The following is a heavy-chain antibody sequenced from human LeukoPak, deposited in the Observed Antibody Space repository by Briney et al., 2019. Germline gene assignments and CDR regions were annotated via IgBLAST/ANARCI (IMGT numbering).Heavy chain of an antibody. Sequence: ASVKVSCKGGTSTNYAISWVRQAPGQGLEWMGGIIPNFGTVNYAQKFQGRVTITTDESTSTAYMELSSLRSDDTAVYYCARDEQMTELSRYWGQGTLVTVSS. V-gene: IGHV1-69*05. CDR2: IIPNFGTV. D-gene: IGHD2/OR15-2a*01. CDR3: ARDEQMTELSRY. CDR1: GTSTNYA. J-gene: IGHJ4*02.